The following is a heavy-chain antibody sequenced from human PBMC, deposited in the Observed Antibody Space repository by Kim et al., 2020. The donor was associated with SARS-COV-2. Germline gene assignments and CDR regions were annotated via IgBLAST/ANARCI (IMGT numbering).Heavy chain of an antibody. CDR3: AKDWDYYGSGSYYFDY. CDR2: ISYDGSNK. CDR1: GFTFSSYG. Sequence: GGSLRLSCAASGFTFSSYGMHWVRQAPGKGLEWVALISYDGSNKYYEDSEKGRFTISRDNSKNTLYLQMNSLRAEDTAVYYCAKDWDYYGSGSYYFDYWGQGTRVTVSS. D-gene: IGHD3-10*01. J-gene: IGHJ4*02. V-gene: IGHV3-30*18.